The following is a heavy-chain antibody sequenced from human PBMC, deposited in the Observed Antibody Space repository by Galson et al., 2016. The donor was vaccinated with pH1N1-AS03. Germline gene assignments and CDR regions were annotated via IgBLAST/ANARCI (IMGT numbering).Heavy chain of an antibody. CDR1: GGSISSSSYY. Sequence: SETLSLTCTVSGGSISSSSYYWGWIRQPPGKGLEWIGSINYSGSTYYNPSLKSRVTITVDTSKNQFSLKLSSVTAADTAVYYCARRVYGDYVNWFDPWGQGTLVTVSS. CDR3: ARRVYGDYVNWFDP. V-gene: IGHV4-39*01. J-gene: IGHJ5*02. CDR2: INYSGST. D-gene: IGHD4-17*01.